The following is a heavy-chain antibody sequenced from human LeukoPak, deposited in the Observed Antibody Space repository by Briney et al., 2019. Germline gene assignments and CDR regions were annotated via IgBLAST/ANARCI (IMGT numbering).Heavy chain of an antibody. CDR1: GFIFSSYA. Sequence: GGSLRLSCAASGFIFSSYAMSWVRQAPGKGLEWVSAISGSGGSTYYADSVKGRFTISRDNSKNTPYLQMNSLRAEDTAVYYCALTTGPRPYYFDYWGQGTLVTVSS. CDR2: ISGSGGST. V-gene: IGHV3-23*01. J-gene: IGHJ4*02. CDR3: ALTTGPRPYYFDY. D-gene: IGHD1-1*01.